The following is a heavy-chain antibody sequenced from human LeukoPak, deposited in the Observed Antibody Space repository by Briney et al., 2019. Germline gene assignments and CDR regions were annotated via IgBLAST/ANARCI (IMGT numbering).Heavy chain of an antibody. CDR1: GGSISSGGYY. D-gene: IGHD3-9*01. J-gene: IGHJ4*02. Sequence: PSETLSLTCTVSGGSISSGGYYWSWIRQHPGKGLEWIGYIYYSGSTYYNPTLKSRVTISVDTSKNQFSLKLSSVTAADTAVYYCARTLVSQLTDYWGQGTLVTVSS. V-gene: IGHV4-31*03. CDR2: IYYSGST. CDR3: ARTLVSQLTDY.